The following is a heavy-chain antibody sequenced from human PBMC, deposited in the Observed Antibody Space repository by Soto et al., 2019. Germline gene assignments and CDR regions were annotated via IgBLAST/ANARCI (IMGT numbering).Heavy chain of an antibody. Sequence: QVHLVQSGAEVKKPGASVKVSCKTSGYTFTNNVIHWVRQAPGQRLEWMGWVNAGNDNTKWSREFQGRLTLTKDTSATTAYMELSSLTSEDTAIFCWAREVPYGYSRFDYWGQGTLVTVSS. D-gene: IGHD5-18*01. CDR3: AREVPYGYSRFDY. V-gene: IGHV1-3*01. CDR1: GYTFTNNV. CDR2: VNAGNDNT. J-gene: IGHJ4*02.